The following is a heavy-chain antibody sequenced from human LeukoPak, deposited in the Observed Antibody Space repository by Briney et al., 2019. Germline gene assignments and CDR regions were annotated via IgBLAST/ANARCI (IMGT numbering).Heavy chain of an antibody. CDR2: INSDGTTT. J-gene: IGHJ4*02. Sequence: GGSLRLSCAASGFSFSNSWMHWVRQAPGKGLVWVSRINSDGTTTYYADSVKGRFTISRDNAKNTLFLQMNSLRPEDTALYYCXXXXXXAXFXTGYPHXWGQGTLVTVSS. CDR3: XXXXXXAXFXTGYPHX. CDR1: GFSFSNSW. D-gene: IGHD3/OR15-3a*01. V-gene: IGHV3-74*01.